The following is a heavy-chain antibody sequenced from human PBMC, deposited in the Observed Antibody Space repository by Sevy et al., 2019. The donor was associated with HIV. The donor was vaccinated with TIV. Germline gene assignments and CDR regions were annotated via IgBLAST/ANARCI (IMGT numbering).Heavy chain of an antibody. D-gene: IGHD3-22*01. CDR2: FYSDGRT. V-gene: IGHV3-66*01. CDR3: ARDRYYDASGYYYYYYGMDV. Sequence: GGSLRLSCAASGFSVSSNYMSWVRQAPGKGLELVSVFYSDGRTYYADSVKGRFTISRDNSKNTLYLHMSNLRPEDTAVYYCARDRYYDASGYYYYYYGMDVWGQGTTVTVSS. J-gene: IGHJ6*02. CDR1: GFSVSSNY.